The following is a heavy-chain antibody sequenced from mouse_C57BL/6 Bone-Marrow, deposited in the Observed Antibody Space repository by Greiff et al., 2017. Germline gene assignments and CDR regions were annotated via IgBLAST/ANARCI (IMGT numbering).Heavy chain of an antibody. D-gene: IGHD1-1*01. CDR1: GFTFSSYT. CDR3: SRQVTTVLATKYFDV. Sequence: EVQRVESGGGLVKPGGSLKLSCAASGFTFSSYTMSWVRQTPEKRLQWVAAISGGGGNTYYPGSVKGRFTISRDNDKNILYLQMSSLRSEDTALYFCSRQVTTVLATKYFDVWGTGTTVTVSA. J-gene: IGHJ1*03. V-gene: IGHV5-9*01. CDR2: ISGGGGNT.